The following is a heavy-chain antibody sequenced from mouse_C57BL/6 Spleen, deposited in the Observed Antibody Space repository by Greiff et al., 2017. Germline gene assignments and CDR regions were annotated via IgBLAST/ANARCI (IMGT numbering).Heavy chain of an antibody. CDR3: ARKSSYYAMDY. CDR1: GYSITSGYD. D-gene: IGHD1-1*01. Sequence: EVMLVESGPGMVKPSQSLSLTCTVTGYSITSGYDWHWIRHFPGNKLEWMGYISYSGSTNYNPSLKSRISITHDTSKNHFFLKLNSVTTEDTATYYCARKSSYYAMDYWGQGTSVTVSS. J-gene: IGHJ4*01. V-gene: IGHV3-1*01. CDR2: ISYSGST.